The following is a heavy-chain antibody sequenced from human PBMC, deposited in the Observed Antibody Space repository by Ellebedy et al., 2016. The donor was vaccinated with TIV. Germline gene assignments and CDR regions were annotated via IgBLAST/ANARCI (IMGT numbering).Heavy chain of an antibody. D-gene: IGHD4-17*01. Sequence: ASVKVSXXASGYTFTSYYMHWVRQAPGQGLEWMGIINPSGGSTSYAQKFQGRVTMTEDTSTDTAYMELSSLRSEDTAVYYCATDLVGYGDYPPHSLGYWGQGTLVTVSS. V-gene: IGHV1-46*01. CDR2: INPSGGST. J-gene: IGHJ4*02. CDR3: ATDLVGYGDYPPHSLGY. CDR1: GYTFTSYY.